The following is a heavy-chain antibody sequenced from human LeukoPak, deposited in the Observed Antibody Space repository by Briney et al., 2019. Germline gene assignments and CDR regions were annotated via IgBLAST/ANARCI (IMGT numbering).Heavy chain of an antibody. CDR3: GRDLACSSFAS. Sequence: GGSLRLSCAASGFTVSSNYMSWVRQAPGKGLEWVSVIYSGGSTYYPDSVKGRFTISRKNSKNTLYLQMNSRRAEDAAVYYWGRDLACSSFASWGQGTLVTVSS. D-gene: IGHD6-6*01. V-gene: IGHV3-53*01. CDR2: IYSGGST. J-gene: IGHJ4*02. CDR1: GFTVSSNY.